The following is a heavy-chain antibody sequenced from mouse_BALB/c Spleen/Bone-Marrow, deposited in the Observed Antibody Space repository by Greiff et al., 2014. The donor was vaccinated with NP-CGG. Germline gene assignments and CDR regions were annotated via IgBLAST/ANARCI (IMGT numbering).Heavy chain of an antibody. CDR2: IYPGNNDA. Sequence: VQLQQPGTVLARPGASLRMSCKASGYTFTNYWINWLKQRPGQGLEWIGAIYPGNNDAKYTQKFKAKAKLTAVTSTSTADMELSSLTNEDSAVYYCARNWDWVFAYWGQGTLVTVSA. D-gene: IGHD4-1*01. CDR1: GYTFTNYW. J-gene: IGHJ3*01. CDR3: ARNWDWVFAY. V-gene: IGHV1-5*01.